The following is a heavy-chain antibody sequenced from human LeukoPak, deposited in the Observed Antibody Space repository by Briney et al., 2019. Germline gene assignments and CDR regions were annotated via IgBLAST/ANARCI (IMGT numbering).Heavy chain of an antibody. CDR1: GGSFSGYY. D-gene: IGHD2-2*01. V-gene: IGHV4-34*01. CDR3: VSAHGSTSESPFDY. J-gene: IGHJ4*02. Sequence: KPSETLSLTCAVYGGSFSGYYWSWIRQPPGKGLEWIGEINHSGSTNYNPSLKSRVTISVDTSKNQFSLKLSSVTAADTAVYYCVSAHGSTSESPFDYWGQGTLVTVSS. CDR2: INHSGST.